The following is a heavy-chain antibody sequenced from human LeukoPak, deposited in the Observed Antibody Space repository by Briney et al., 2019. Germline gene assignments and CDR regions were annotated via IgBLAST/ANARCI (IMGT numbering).Heavy chain of an antibody. Sequence: GGSLRLSCAASGFTFSLYRMNWVRRAPGKGLEWVANIKQDGSEKNYVDSVKGRFTISRDNAKNSLYLQMNNLRVEDTAMYYCAGGTGFIIKDWGQGTLVTVSS. D-gene: IGHD3-9*01. CDR1: GFTFSLYR. CDR3: AGGTGFIIKD. J-gene: IGHJ4*02. V-gene: IGHV3-7*03. CDR2: IKQDGSEK.